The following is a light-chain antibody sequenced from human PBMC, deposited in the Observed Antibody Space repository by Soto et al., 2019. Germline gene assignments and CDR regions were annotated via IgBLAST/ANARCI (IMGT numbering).Light chain of an antibody. CDR3: QQYNSWPPSIT. Sequence: EVVLTQSPATLSLSPGEGATLSCRASQSIGNYLAWYQQKPGQAPRLLIYATSNRATGIPARFSGSGSGTEFTLSISSLQSEDFAVYYCQQYNSWPPSITFGQGTRLEIK. CDR2: ATS. CDR1: QSIGNY. J-gene: IGKJ5*01. V-gene: IGKV3D-15*01.